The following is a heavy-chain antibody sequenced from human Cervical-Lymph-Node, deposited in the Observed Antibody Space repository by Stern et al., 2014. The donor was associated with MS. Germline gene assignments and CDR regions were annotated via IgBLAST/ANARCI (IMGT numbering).Heavy chain of an antibody. CDR2: IKPDGSQK. V-gene: IGHV3-7*01. J-gene: IGHJ5*02. CDR3: ARPECTGGTCYSSWFDP. CDR1: GFTFSTYW. D-gene: IGHD2-15*01. Sequence: VQLVESGGGLVQPGGSLRLSCAASGFTFSTYWMSWVRQAPGKGQEWVANIKPDGSQKCYVDSVKGRFPISRDNAKNSLYLQMNSLRAEDTAVYYCARPECTGGTCYSSWFDPWGQGTLVTVSS.